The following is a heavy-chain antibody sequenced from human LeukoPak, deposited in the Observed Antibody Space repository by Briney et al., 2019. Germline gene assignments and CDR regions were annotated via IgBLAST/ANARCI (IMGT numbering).Heavy chain of an antibody. J-gene: IGHJ3*02. CDR1: GFTFNKHW. Sequence: GGSLRLSCAASGFTFNKHWMSWVRQAPGKGLEWVANLKESGTEKMYVDSVKGRFTISRDNAKNSLYLQMNYLRAEDTAVYYCAREDGWLQLLEAFDIWGQGTMVTVSS. D-gene: IGHD5-24*01. CDR2: LKESGTEK. V-gene: IGHV3-7*01. CDR3: AREDGWLQLLEAFDI.